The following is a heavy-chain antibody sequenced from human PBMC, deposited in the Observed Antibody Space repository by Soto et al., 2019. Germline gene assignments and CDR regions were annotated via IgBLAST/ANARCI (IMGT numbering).Heavy chain of an antibody. CDR2: IWYDGSNK. Sequence: PGGSLRLSCAASGFTFSSYGMHWVRQAPGKGPEWVAVIWYDGSNKYYADSVKGRFTISRDNSKNTLYLQMNSLRAEDTAVYYCARDPDTIFGVVYFDYWGQGTLVTVSS. J-gene: IGHJ4*02. D-gene: IGHD3-3*01. CDR1: GFTFSSYG. V-gene: IGHV3-33*01. CDR3: ARDPDTIFGVVYFDY.